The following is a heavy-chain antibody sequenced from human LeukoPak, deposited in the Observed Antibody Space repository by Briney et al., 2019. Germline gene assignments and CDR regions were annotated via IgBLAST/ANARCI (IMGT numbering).Heavy chain of an antibody. Sequence: ASVKVSCKASGYTFTGYYIHWVRQAPGQGLEWMGWINPDSGGTNYPQKFQGRVTMTRDTSISTAYMELSRLRSDDTAVYYCARDHGYYDILTRNYHLYFFDYWGQGTLVTVSS. V-gene: IGHV1-2*02. CDR2: INPDSGGT. CDR1: GYTFTGYY. J-gene: IGHJ4*02. CDR3: ARDHGYYDILTRNYHLYFFDY. D-gene: IGHD3-9*01.